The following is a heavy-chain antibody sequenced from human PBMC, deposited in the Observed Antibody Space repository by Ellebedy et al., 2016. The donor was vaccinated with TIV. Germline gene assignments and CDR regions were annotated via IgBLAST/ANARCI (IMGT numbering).Heavy chain of an antibody. CDR3: AKDGYYYDSSGYGAGGMDV. D-gene: IGHD3-22*01. J-gene: IGHJ6*02. V-gene: IGHV3-30*02. CDR2: IRYDGSNK. Sequence: GESLKISCAASGFTFSSYGMHWVRQAPGKGMEWVAFIRYDGSNKYYADSVKGRFTIYRDNSKNTLYLQMNSLRAEETAVYYCAKDGYYYDSSGYGAGGMDVWGQGTTVTVSS. CDR1: GFTFSSYG.